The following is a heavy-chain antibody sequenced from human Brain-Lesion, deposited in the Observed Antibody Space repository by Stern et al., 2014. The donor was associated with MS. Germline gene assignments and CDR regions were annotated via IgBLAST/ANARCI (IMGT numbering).Heavy chain of an antibody. D-gene: IGHD3-22*01. CDR3: ARGARYSDSSGYYFYFDY. CDR1: GGSINSGGYY. CDR2: IYYTGSA. Sequence: QLQLQESGPGLVKPSQTLPLTCTVSGGSINSGGYYWSWIRQYPGKGLEWIGYIYYTGSAYYDPSLKSRLSMSIDTSKNQFSLNLNSVTAADTAVHYCARGARYSDSSGYYFYFDYWGQGTLVTVSS. J-gene: IGHJ4*02. V-gene: IGHV4-31*03.